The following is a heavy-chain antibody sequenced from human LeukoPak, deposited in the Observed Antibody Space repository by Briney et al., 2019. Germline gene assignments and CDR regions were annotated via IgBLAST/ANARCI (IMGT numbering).Heavy chain of an antibody. D-gene: IGHD1-26*01. J-gene: IGHJ4*02. CDR3: ANSGGLGDGSYY. Sequence: GRSLRLSCAASGFTFSSYGMHWVRQAPGKGLEWVAVISFDGSNKYYADSVKGRFTISRDNSKNTLYLQMTSLRAEDTAVYYCANSGGLGDGSYYWGQETLLTVPS. CDR1: GFTFSSYG. V-gene: IGHV3-30*18. CDR2: ISFDGSNK.